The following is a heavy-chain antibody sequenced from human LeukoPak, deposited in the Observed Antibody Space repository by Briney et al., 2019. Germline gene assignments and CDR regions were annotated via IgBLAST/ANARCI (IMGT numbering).Heavy chain of an antibody. CDR2: IWYDGSNK. Sequence: QPGGSLRLSCAASGFTFSSYGMHWVRRAPGKGLEWVAVIWYDGSNKYYADSVKGRFTISRDNSKNTLYLQMNSLRAEDTAVYYCARLFWGSYRRRTDDAFDIWGQGTMVTVSS. V-gene: IGHV3-33*01. CDR3: ARLFWGSYRRRTDDAFDI. D-gene: IGHD3-16*02. CDR1: GFTFSSYG. J-gene: IGHJ3*02.